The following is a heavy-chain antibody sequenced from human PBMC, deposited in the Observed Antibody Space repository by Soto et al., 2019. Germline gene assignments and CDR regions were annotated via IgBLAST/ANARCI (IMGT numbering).Heavy chain of an antibody. J-gene: IGHJ3*02. V-gene: IGHV4-59*01. CDR2: IYYSGST. CDR1: GGSISSYY. Sequence: QVQLQESGPGLVKPSETLSLTCTVSGGSISSYYWSWIRQPPGKGLEWIGYIYYSGSTNYNPSLKSRVTISVATSKNPSSLKLSSVTAADTAVYYCARVWGGAFDIWGQGTMVTVSS. CDR3: ARVWGGAFDI. D-gene: IGHD3-10*01.